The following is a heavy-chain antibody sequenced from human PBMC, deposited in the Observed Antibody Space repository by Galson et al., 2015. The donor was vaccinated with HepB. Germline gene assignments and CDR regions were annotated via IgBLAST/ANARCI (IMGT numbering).Heavy chain of an antibody. CDR1: GFTFSSYA. J-gene: IGHJ6*03. CDR2: IKQDGSEE. D-gene: IGHD2-15*01. V-gene: IGHV3-7*01. Sequence: SLRLSCAASGFTFSSYAMHWVRQAPGKGLEWVANIKQDGSEEYYVDSVKGRFTISRDNAKNSLYLQMTSLRAEDTAVYYCAKEGHAAVYYYFYYYMDVWGKGTTVTVSS. CDR3: AKEGHAAVYYYFYYYMDV.